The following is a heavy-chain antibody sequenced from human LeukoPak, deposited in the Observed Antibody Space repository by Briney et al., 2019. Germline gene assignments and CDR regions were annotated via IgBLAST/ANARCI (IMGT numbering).Heavy chain of an antibody. Sequence: SVKVSCKASGGTFSSYAISWVRQAPGQGLEWMGGIIPIFGTANYAQKFQGRVTITADESTSTAYMELSSLRSEDAAVYYCVRMVDYGENFDYWGQGTLVTVSS. CDR2: IIPIFGTA. J-gene: IGHJ4*02. CDR1: GGTFSSYA. V-gene: IGHV1-69*01. D-gene: IGHD4-17*01. CDR3: VRMVDYGENFDY.